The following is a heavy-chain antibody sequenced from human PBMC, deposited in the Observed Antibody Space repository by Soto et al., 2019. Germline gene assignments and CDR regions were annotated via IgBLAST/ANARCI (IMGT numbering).Heavy chain of an antibody. J-gene: IGHJ4*02. V-gene: IGHV3-30*18. CDR1: GLSFSSSG. CDR2: ISYDGSNK. D-gene: IGHD2-21*02. Sequence: PGGSIRLSCAASGLSFSSSGMHWVRQAPGKGLEWVAVISYDGSNKYYADSVKGRFTISRDNSKNTLYLQMNSLRAEDTAVYYCAKIPKGTYRGGDCFSAVDYWGQGTLVTVSS. CDR3: AKIPKGTYRGGDCFSAVDY.